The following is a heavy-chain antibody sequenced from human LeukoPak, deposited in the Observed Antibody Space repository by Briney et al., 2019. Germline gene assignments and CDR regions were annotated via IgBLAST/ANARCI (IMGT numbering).Heavy chain of an antibody. V-gene: IGHV4-59*08. Sequence: KPSETLSLTCTVSRGSVFSHYWSWIRKPPGKGLEWIAYVSHSGNTNYNPSLKSRVTISLDTSKNQFSLKLASVTAADTAVYYCARHPGHSLDSWGQGTLVSVSS. D-gene: IGHD2-21*01. CDR1: RGSVFSHY. CDR2: VSHSGNT. CDR3: ARHPGHSLDS. J-gene: IGHJ4*02.